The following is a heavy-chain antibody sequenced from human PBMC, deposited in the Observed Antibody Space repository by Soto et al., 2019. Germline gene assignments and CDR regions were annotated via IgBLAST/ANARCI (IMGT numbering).Heavy chain of an antibody. CDR3: TAAKLLPFEY. Sequence: GGSLRLSCSTSGFTFSVYKMHWVRQAPGKGLEYVSGISNQGDTTYYADSVKGRFTISRDNSKNTLYFQMSSLRPEDTAVYYCTAAKLLPFEYWGQGTQVTVSS. J-gene: IGHJ4*02. CDR1: GFTFSVYK. D-gene: IGHD2-15*01. V-gene: IGHV3-64D*06. CDR2: ISNQGDTT.